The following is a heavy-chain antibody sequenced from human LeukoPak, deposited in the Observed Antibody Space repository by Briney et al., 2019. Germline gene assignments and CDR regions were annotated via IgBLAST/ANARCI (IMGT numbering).Heavy chain of an antibody. D-gene: IGHD3-10*01. CDR3: ARWALKSSFDI. J-gene: IGHJ3*02. CDR1: GVSVSSNY. V-gene: IGHV4-59*02. CDR2: MYHSGSG. Sequence: SETLSLTCTVSGVSVSSNYWSWIRQSPGKGLEWIGYMYHSGSGNYNPSLKSRVTISVDTSNNQFFLDLSSVTVEDTAKYYCARWALKSSFDIWGQGTMVTVSS.